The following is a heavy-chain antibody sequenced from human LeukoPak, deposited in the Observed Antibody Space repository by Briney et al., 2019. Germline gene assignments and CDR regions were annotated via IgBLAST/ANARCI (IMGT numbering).Heavy chain of an antibody. CDR1: GGSLSTYY. J-gene: IGHJ4*02. CDR2: IYTSGST. CDR3: AGRRQGITGSGYY. D-gene: IGHD6-13*01. V-gene: IGHV4-4*07. Sequence: SDTLSLTCTVSGGSLSTYYWSWIRQPAGKGLEWIGRIYTSGSTNYNPSLKSRVTMSVDTSKNQFSLKLNSVTAADTAVYYCAGRRQGITGSGYYWGQGTLVTVSS.